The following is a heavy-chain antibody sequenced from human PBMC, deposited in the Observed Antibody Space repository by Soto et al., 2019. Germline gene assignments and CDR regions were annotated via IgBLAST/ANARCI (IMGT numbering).Heavy chain of an antibody. CDR1: GGSITSISYY. CDR3: ARWYYYDSSGYYYGQGYFDY. V-gene: IGHV4-39*01. D-gene: IGHD3-22*01. CDR2: MYYSGST. Sequence: PSETLSLTCTVSGGSITSISYYWAWIRQPPGKGLEWIGSMYYSGSTYYNPSLKSRVTISVDTSKNQFSLKLSSVTAADTAVYYCARWYYYDSSGYYYGQGYFDYWGQGTLVTVSS. J-gene: IGHJ4*02.